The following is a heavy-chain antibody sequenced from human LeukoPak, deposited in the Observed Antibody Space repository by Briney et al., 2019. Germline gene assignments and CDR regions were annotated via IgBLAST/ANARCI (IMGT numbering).Heavy chain of an antibody. Sequence: GGSLRLSCAASGFTFSSYWMTWVRQAPGKGLEWVANIKQDGGEKYYLDSVKGRFTISRDNSKNTLYLQMNSLRAEDTAVYYCARRLYYDSSGYYNTAFDYWGQGTLVTVSS. CDR1: GFTFSSYW. CDR3: ARRLYYDSSGYYNTAFDY. J-gene: IGHJ4*02. D-gene: IGHD3-22*01. CDR2: IKQDGGEK. V-gene: IGHV3-7*01.